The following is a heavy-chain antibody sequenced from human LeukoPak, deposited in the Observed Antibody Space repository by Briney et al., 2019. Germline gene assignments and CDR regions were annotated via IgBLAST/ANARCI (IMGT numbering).Heavy chain of an antibody. Sequence: SETLSLTCTVSGGSISSYDWSWIRQPPGKGLEWIGYIYYSGSTNYNPSLKSRVTISVDTSKNQFSLKLTTVTAADTAVYYCARQWELRGWFDPWGQGTLVTASS. CDR2: IYYSGST. V-gene: IGHV4-59*08. J-gene: IGHJ5*02. CDR1: GGSISSYD. D-gene: IGHD1-26*01. CDR3: ARQWELRGWFDP.